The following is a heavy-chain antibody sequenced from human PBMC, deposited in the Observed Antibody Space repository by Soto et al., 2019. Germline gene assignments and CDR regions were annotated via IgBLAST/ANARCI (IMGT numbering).Heavy chain of an antibody. J-gene: IGHJ4*02. Sequence: ASVKVSCKASGGTFSSYAISWVRQAPGQGLEWMGGIIPIFGTANYAQKFQGRVTITADESTSTAYMELSSLSSEDTAVYYCAREPISSSRPFDYWGQGTLVTVSS. V-gene: IGHV1-69*13. CDR1: GGTFSSYA. CDR3: AREPISSSRPFDY. D-gene: IGHD6-13*01. CDR2: IIPIFGTA.